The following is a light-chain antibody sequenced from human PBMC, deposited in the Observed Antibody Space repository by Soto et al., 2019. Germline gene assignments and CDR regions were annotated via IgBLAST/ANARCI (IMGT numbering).Light chain of an antibody. CDR2: DAT. V-gene: IGKV3-11*01. J-gene: IGKJ4*02. CDR1: QSLTTY. CDR3: QQRLSWPVT. Sequence: EILLTQSPATLSLSPGESATLSCRASQSLTTYLAWYQQKPGQAPRLLIYDATNRATGIPARSSGSGSGTGFTLTISRLAPKNFAVYYCQQRLSWPVTVGGGT.